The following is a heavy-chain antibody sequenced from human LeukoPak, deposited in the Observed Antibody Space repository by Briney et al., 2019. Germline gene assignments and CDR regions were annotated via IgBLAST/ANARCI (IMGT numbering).Heavy chain of an antibody. J-gene: IGHJ4*02. Sequence: GGSLRLSCAASGFTFDDYAMHLVRQAPGKGLEWVSGISWNSGSIGYADSVKGRFTISRDGAKNSLYLQMNSLRPEDTALYYCAKDNYYDSSGYCDYWGQGTLVTVSS. V-gene: IGHV3-9*01. D-gene: IGHD3-22*01. CDR2: ISWNSGSI. CDR1: GFTFDDYA. CDR3: AKDNYYDSSGYCDY.